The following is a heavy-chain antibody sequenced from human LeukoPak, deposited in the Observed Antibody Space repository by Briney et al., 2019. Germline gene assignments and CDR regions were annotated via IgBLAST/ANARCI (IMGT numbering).Heavy chain of an antibody. J-gene: IGHJ4*02. V-gene: IGHV1-2*02. D-gene: IGHD3-16*02. CDR3: AKVAAGSYRSSGTFDY. Sequence: GASVKVSCKASGYTFTGYYMHWVRQAPGQGLEWMGWINPNSGGTNYAQKFQGRVTITRNTSISAAYMELSSLRSEDTAVYYCAKVAAGSYRSSGTFDYWGQGTLVTVSS. CDR1: GYTFTGYY. CDR2: INPNSGGT.